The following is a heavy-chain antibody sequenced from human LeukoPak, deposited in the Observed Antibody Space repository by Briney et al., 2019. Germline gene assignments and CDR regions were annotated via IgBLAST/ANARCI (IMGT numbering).Heavy chain of an antibody. CDR1: GFTFSSYA. CDR2: ISGRGGGT. J-gene: IGHJ4*02. V-gene: IGHV3-23*01. CDR3: ARENHVPAAIRSYYFDY. Sequence: GGSLRLSCAASGFTFSSYAMSWVRQAPGKGLEWVSVISGRGGGTYYADSVKGRFTISRDNAKNSLYLQMNSLRAEDTAVYYCARENHVPAAIRSYYFDYWGQGTLVTVSS. D-gene: IGHD2-2*02.